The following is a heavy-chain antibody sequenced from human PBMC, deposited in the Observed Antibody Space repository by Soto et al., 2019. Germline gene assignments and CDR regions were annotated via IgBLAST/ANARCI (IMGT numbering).Heavy chain of an antibody. CDR3: ARDEVPYYYGSGSYPFDY. J-gene: IGHJ4*02. V-gene: IGHV1-69*12. Sequence: QVQLVQSGAEVKKPGSSVKVSCKASGGTFSSYAISWVRQAPGQGLEWMGGIIPIFGTANYAQKFQGRVTITADESTSTAYMELSSLRSEDMAVYYCARDEVPYYYGSGSYPFDYWGQGTLVTVSS. CDR2: IIPIFGTA. CDR1: GGTFSSYA. D-gene: IGHD3-10*01.